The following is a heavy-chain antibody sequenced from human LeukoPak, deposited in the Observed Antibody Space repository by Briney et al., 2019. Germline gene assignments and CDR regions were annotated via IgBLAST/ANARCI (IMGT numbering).Heavy chain of an antibody. D-gene: IGHD4-11*01. CDR3: ASVRGQVRYYFDY. Sequence: PGGSLRLSCAASGFTFSSYAMHWVRQAPGKGLEWVAVISYDGSNKYYADSVKGRFTISRDNSKNTLYLQMNSLRAEDTAVYYCASVRGQVRYYFDYWGQGTLVTVFS. V-gene: IGHV3-30-3*01. CDR2: ISYDGSNK. CDR1: GFTFSSYA. J-gene: IGHJ4*02.